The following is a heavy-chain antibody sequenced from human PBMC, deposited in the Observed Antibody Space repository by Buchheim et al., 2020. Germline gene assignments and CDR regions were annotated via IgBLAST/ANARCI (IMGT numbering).Heavy chain of an antibody. CDR3: AAPLKSSSVYYYGMDV. J-gene: IGHJ6*02. CDR2: ISSSSSTI. V-gene: IGHV3-48*01. Sequence: EVQLVESGGGLVQPGGSLRLSCAASGFTFRSYSMNWVRQAPGKGLEWVSYISSSSSTIYYADSVKGRFTISRDNAKNSLYLQMNSLRAEDTAVYYCAAPLKSSSVYYYGMDVWGQGTT. CDR1: GFTFRSYS. D-gene: IGHD6-6*01.